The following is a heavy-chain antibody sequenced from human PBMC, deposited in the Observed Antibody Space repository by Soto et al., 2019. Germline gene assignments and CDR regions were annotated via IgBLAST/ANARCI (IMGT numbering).Heavy chain of an antibody. V-gene: IGHV4-31*03. D-gene: IGHD3-10*01. CDR3: ARASYFRPSGSYYFVS. CDR2: VYSNGNT. Sequence: TLSLTCTVSDDSFTTNKYAWTWIRQNPEKGLEWIGYVYSNGNTRSSPSLQSRVSMSVDTSKSHFSLRLSSVTAADTAVYFCARASYFRPSGSYYFVSWGQGTLVTVSS. CDR1: DDSFTTNKYA. J-gene: IGHJ4*02.